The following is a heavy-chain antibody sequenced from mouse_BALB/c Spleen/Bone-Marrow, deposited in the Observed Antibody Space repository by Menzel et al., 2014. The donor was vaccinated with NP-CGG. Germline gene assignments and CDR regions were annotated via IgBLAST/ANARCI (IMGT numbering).Heavy chain of an antibody. V-gene: IGHV5-12-2*01. J-gene: IGHJ4*01. CDR3: AKRVWSRGGDY. CDR1: GFTFSSYT. Sequence: HLVESGGGLVQPGGSLKLSCAASGFTFSSYTMSWVRQTPEKRLEWVAYISNGGGSTYYPDTVKGRFTISRDNAKNTLYLQMSSLKSEDTAMYYCAKRVWSRGGDYWGQGTSVTVSS. D-gene: IGHD2-10*02. CDR2: ISNGGGST.